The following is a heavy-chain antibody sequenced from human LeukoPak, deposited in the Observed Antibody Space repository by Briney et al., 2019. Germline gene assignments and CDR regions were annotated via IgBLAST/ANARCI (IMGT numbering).Heavy chain of an antibody. D-gene: IGHD6-19*01. V-gene: IGHV3-23*01. CDR3: AKASRQAAVASPLDY. CDR2: IGGIGDRT. J-gene: IGHJ4*02. Sequence: GGSLRLSCAASGFTFNPYDMSWVRQAPGKGLEWVAGIGGIGDRTYYADSVKGRFTISRDNSKDTLFLQMNSLKADDTAVYYCAKASRQAAVASPLDYWGQGSLVTVSS. CDR1: GFTFNPYD.